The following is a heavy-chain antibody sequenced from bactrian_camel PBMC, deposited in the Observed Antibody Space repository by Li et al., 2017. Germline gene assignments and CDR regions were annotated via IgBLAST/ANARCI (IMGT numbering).Heavy chain of an antibody. V-gene: IGHV3S1*01. D-gene: IGHD2*01. Sequence: VQLVESGGGLAQPGGSLRLSCATSGFVFSTYWMYWFRQAPGKEREGVAAILTGGSSPYYADSVKGRFTISQVNANNTVYLQMNSLKPEDTAMYYCAAGRAPLCNSSGLRGSSPYKYWGQGTQVTVS. CDR1: GFVFSTYW. CDR3: AAGRAPLCNSSGLRGSSPYKY. J-gene: IGHJ4*01. CDR2: ILTGGSSP.